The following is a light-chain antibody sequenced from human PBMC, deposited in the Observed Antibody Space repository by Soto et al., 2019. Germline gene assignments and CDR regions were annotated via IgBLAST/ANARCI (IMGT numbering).Light chain of an antibody. Sequence: QPVLTQSSSASASLGSSVKLTCTLSSGHSSYIIAWHQQQPGKAPRYLMKLEGSGSYNKGSGVPDRFSGSSSGADRYPTISNLQSEDEADYYCETWDSNPHVVFGGGTKVTVL. CDR2: LEGSGSY. V-gene: IGLV4-60*03. CDR3: ETWDSNPHVV. CDR1: SGHSSYI. J-gene: IGLJ2*01.